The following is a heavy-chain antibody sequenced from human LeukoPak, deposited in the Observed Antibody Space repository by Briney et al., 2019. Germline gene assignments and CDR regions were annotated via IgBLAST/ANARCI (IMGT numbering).Heavy chain of an antibody. CDR2: IYYSGST. V-gene: IGHV4-59*01. CDR3: AGGQLWLSFDS. Sequence: SETLSLTCTVSGGSISSYYWSWIRQPPGKGLEWIGYIYYSGSTNYNPSLKSRVTMSVDTSKNPFSLKLSSVTAADTAVYYCAGGQLWLSFDSWGQETLVTVSS. J-gene: IGHJ4*02. D-gene: IGHD5-18*01. CDR1: GGSISSYY.